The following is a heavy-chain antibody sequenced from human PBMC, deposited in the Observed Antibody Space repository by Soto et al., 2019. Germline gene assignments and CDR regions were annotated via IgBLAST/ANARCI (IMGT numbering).Heavy chain of an antibody. J-gene: IGHJ4*02. CDR2: ISGHNGAT. V-gene: IGHV1-18*04. Sequence: QVQLVQSGPEVMKPGASVKVSCKTSGYNFVNHGISWVRQAPGRGLEWLGWISGHNGATKYGKRLQGRVTMTIDTSTTTAYMELRSLRSDDTAVYYCAIDLYPLAYYFDYWGQGTLVTVSS. CDR1: GYNFVNHG. CDR3: AIDLYPLAYYFDY.